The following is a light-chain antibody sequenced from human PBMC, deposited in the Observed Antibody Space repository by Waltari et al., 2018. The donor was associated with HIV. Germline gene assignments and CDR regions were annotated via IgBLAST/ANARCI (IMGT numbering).Light chain of an antibody. CDR1: QSLLHSNGYNY. CDR3: MQALQTPRT. J-gene: IGKJ2*01. Sequence: DIVMTQSPLSLPVTPGEPASISCKSSQSLLHSNGYNYLDWYLQKPGHSPQLLIYLGSNRASGVPDRFSGSGSGTDYTLKISSVESEDVGIYYCMQALQTPRTFGQGTKLEIK. CDR2: LGS. V-gene: IGKV2-28*01.